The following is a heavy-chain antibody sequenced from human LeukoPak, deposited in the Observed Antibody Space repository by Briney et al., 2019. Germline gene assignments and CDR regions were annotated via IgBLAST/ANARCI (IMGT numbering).Heavy chain of an antibody. V-gene: IGHV3-53*04. Sequence: PGGSLRLSCAASGFTVSSNYMNWVRQAPGKGLEWISVIYRGGDTYYADSVKGLFTISRHNSENTLYLQMNSLRAEDTAMYYCARGVYGDYEDYYYFGLDVWGQGTTVTVSS. J-gene: IGHJ6*02. D-gene: IGHD4-17*01. CDR1: GFTVSSNY. CDR3: ARGVYGDYEDYYYFGLDV. CDR2: IYRGGDT.